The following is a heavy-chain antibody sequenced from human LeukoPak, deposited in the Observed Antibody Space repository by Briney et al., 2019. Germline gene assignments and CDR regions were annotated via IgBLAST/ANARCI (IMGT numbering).Heavy chain of an antibody. V-gene: IGHV3-33*01. Sequence: PGGSLRLSCAASGFTLNSYGMHWVRQAPGKGLEWVAVMWCDGSNKYYADSVKGRFTISRDDSKNTLYLQMNSLRAEDTAMYYCARGLPPVMKYYFDYWGQGTLVTVSS. J-gene: IGHJ4*02. D-gene: IGHD4-11*01. CDR1: GFTLNSYG. CDR2: MWCDGSNK. CDR3: ARGLPPVMKYYFDY.